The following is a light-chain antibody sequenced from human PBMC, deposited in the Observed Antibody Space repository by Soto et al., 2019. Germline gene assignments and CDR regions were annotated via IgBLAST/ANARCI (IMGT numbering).Light chain of an antibody. CDR1: SNDVGGYNY. CDR3: ISYTSDDVRYV. Sequence: QSALTQPASVSGSPGQSITISCAGTSNDVGGYNYVSWYQQHPGKAPKLLIYEVSHRPSGVSHRFSGSKSGNTASLTISGLQSEDEADYYCISYTSDDVRYVFGTGTKVTVL. CDR2: EVS. J-gene: IGLJ1*01. V-gene: IGLV2-14*01.